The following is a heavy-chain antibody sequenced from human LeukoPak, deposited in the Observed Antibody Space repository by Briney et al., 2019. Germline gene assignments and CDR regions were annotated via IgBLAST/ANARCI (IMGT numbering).Heavy chain of an antibody. CDR3: ARVFGTQWLAYFDY. D-gene: IGHD6-19*01. CDR1: GGSFSGYD. CDR2: INHSGST. J-gene: IGHJ4*02. Sequence: SETLSLTCAVYGGSFSGYDWSWIRQPPGKGLEWIGEINHSGSTNYNPSLKSRVTISVDTSKNQFSLKLSSVTAADTAVYYCARVFGTQWLAYFDYWGQGTLVTVSS. V-gene: IGHV4-34*01.